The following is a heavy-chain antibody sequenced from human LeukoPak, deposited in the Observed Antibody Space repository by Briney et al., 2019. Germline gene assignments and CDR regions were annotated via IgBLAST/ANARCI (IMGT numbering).Heavy chain of an antibody. J-gene: IGHJ3*02. V-gene: IGHV4-59*08. Sequence: PSETLSLTCTVSSGSINSYYWSWIRQPPGKGLEWIGYISYSGSTKNNPSLKSRVTISVDTSKNQFSLKLSSVIAADTAVYYCARGDIVVVPAAYFDIWGQGAMVTVSS. CDR3: ARGDIVVVPAAYFDI. D-gene: IGHD2-2*01. CDR1: SGSINSYY. CDR2: ISYSGST.